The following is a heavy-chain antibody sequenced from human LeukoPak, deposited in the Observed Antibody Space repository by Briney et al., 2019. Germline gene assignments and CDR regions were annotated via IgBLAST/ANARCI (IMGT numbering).Heavy chain of an antibody. Sequence: SETLSLTCTVSGGSISSSSYYWGWVRQPPGKGLEWVGYIYYSGSTNYNPSLKSRVTISVDTSKNQFSLKLSSVTAADTAVYYCARDRRDGYNYFDYWGQGTLVTVSS. J-gene: IGHJ4*02. CDR3: ARDRRDGYNYFDY. V-gene: IGHV4-61*01. D-gene: IGHD5-24*01. CDR1: GGSISSSSYY. CDR2: IYYSGST.